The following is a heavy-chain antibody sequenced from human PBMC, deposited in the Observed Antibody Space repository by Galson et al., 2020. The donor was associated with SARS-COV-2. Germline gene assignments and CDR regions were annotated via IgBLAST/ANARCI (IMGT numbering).Heavy chain of an antibody. CDR1: GGSISSYY. D-gene: IGHD4-17*01. J-gene: IGHJ5*02. V-gene: IGHV4-59*13. CDR3: ARGEYGVNWFDP. CDR2: IYYSGST. Sequence: SETLSLTCTVSGGSISSYYWSWIRQPPGKGLEWIGYIYYSGSTNYNPSLKSRVTISVDTSKNQFSLKLSSVTAADTAVYYCARGEYGVNWFDPWGQGTLVNVSS.